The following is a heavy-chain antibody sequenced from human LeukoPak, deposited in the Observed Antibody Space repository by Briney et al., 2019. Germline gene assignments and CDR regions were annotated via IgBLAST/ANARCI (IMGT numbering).Heavy chain of an antibody. CDR1: GFTFSDYY. CDR2: ISSSGSTI. CDR3: ARGWGSGSYYEYYFDY. V-gene: IGHV3-11*01. Sequence: GGSLRLSCAASGFTFSDYYMSWIRQAPGKGLEWVSYISSSGSTIYYADSVKGRFTISRDSAKNSLYLQMNSLRAEDTAVYYCARGWGSGSYYEYYFDYWGQGTLVTVSS. D-gene: IGHD3-10*01. J-gene: IGHJ4*02.